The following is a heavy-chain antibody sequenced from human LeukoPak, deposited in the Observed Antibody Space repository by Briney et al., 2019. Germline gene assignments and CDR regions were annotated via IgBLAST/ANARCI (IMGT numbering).Heavy chain of an antibody. D-gene: IGHD3-10*01. Sequence: PGGSLRLSCAASGVTFSSYGMHWVRQAPGKGLEWVAVIWYDGSNKYYADSVKGRFTISRDNSKNTLYLQMNSLRAEDTAVYYCARDQMVQGVIYYFDYWGQGTLVTVSS. CDR1: GVTFSSYG. V-gene: IGHV3-33*01. CDR2: IWYDGSNK. CDR3: ARDQMVQGVIYYFDY. J-gene: IGHJ4*02.